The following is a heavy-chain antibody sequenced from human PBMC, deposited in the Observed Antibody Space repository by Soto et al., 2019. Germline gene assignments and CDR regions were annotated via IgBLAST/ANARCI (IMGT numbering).Heavy chain of an antibody. D-gene: IGHD1-26*01. Sequence: EVQLVESGGGLVQPGGSLRLSCVASGFTFSNYWIHWVRQAPGKGLVWVSRINGDGSSTNYADSVKGQFTISRDNAKNTVYRQMNSLRVEDTAVYYCASGARIYYYFDCWGQGTLVTVSS. CDR2: INGDGSST. CDR1: GFTFSNYW. CDR3: ASGARIYYYFDC. V-gene: IGHV3-74*01. J-gene: IGHJ4*02.